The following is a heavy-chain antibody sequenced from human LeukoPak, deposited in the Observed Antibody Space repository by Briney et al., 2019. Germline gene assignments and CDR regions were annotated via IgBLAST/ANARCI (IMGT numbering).Heavy chain of an antibody. Sequence: PSETLSLTCTVSGGSISSYYWSWIRQPPGKGLEWIGYIYYSGSTNYNPSLKSRVTISVDTSKNQFSLKLSSVTAADTAVYYCARVVTDDYGDYKAFDYWGQGTLVTVSS. J-gene: IGHJ4*02. CDR1: GGSISSYY. CDR3: ARVVTDDYGDYKAFDY. V-gene: IGHV4-59*01. D-gene: IGHD4-17*01. CDR2: IYYSGST.